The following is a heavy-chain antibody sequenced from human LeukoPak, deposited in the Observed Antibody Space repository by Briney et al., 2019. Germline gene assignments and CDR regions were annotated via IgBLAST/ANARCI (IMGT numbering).Heavy chain of an antibody. CDR3: ARDRVGWFDP. Sequence: SEALSLTCTVSGGSISSYYWSWIRQPPGKGLEWIGYIYYSGSTNYNPSLKSRVTISVDTSKNQFSLKLSSVTAADTAVYYCARDRVGWFDPWGQGTLVTVSS. CDR2: IYYSGST. D-gene: IGHD1-26*01. J-gene: IGHJ5*02. V-gene: IGHV4-59*01. CDR1: GGSISSYY.